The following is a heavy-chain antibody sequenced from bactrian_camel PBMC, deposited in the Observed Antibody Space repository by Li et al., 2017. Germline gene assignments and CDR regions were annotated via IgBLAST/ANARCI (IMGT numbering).Heavy chain of an antibody. CDR3: AARSVGWCPLLEPWLGTRAYTPGGYFAN. D-gene: IGHD1*01. J-gene: IGHJ6*01. CDR2: IESDGST. Sequence: VQLVESGGGSVQVGGSLRLSCVASGDTIGRYCMGWCRQSPDKEREAVAGIESDGSTSYADSVKGRFTISQDSAKNILYLPMRSLKPVDTAMYYCAARSVGWCPLLEPWLGTRAYTPGGYFANWGQGTQVTVS. V-gene: IGHV3S55*01. CDR1: GDTIGRYC.